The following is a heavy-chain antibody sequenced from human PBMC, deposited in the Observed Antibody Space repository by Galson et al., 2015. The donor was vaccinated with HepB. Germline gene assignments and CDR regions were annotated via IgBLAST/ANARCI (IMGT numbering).Heavy chain of an antibody. CDR1: GFTFSSYS. V-gene: IGHV3-48*01. CDR3: ARLHGACGGDCYHPHRPFDY. J-gene: IGHJ4*02. Sequence: SLRLSCAASGFTFSSYSMNWVRQAPGKGLEWVSYISSSSSTIYYADSVKGRFTISRDNAKNSLYLQMNSLRAEDTAVYYCARLHGACGGDCYHPHRPFDYWGQGTLVTVSS. D-gene: IGHD2-21*02. CDR2: ISSSSSTI.